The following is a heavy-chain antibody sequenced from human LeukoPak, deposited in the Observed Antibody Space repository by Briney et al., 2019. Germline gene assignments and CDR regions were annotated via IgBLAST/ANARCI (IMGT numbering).Heavy chain of an antibody. CDR2: IGMSGGNT. CDR3: ARDHRYAFDN. V-gene: IGHV3-48*01. CDR1: GFNFIDYS. D-gene: IGHD5-12*01. Sequence: GGAVRLSCACSGFNFIDYSMNWVRQARGKGLEWISCIGMSGGNTKYAVSVKGRFTISRDKPRNLLYLQMNTLRVEDTAVHYCARDHRYAFDNWGHGTLVTVSS. J-gene: IGHJ4*01.